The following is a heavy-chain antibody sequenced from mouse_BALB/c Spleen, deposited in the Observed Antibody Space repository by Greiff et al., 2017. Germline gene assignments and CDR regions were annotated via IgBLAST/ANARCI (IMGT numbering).Heavy chain of an antibody. V-gene: IGHV5-6-4*01. CDR3: TRGEDDFDY. J-gene: IGHJ2*01. Sequence: DVHPVESGGGLVKPGGSLKLSCAASGFTFSSYTMSWVRQTPEKRLEWVATISSGGSYTYYPDSVKGRFTISRDNAKNTLYLQMSSLKSEDTAMYYCTRGEDDFDYWGQGTTLTVSS. CDR1: GFTFSSYT. CDR2: ISSGGSYT.